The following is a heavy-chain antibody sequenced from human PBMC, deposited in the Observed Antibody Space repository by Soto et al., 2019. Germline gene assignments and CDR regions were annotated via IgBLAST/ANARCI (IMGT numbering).Heavy chain of an antibody. D-gene: IGHD3-10*01. CDR3: ARGQASGSYYLLDY. Sequence: ASVKVSCKASGNTFTSYDINWVRQATGHWLEWMGWINPNSGNIGYAQKFQGRVTMTRDTAIRTAYMEVSRLRSDDTAVYYCARGQASGSYYLLDYWGQGTLVTVSS. J-gene: IGHJ4*02. CDR1: GNTFTSYD. CDR2: INPNSGNI. V-gene: IGHV1-8*01.